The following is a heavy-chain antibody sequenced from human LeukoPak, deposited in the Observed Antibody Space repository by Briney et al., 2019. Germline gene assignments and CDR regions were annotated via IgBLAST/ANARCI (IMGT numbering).Heavy chain of an antibody. J-gene: IGHJ4*02. V-gene: IGHV3-66*01. CDR1: GFTVRNNY. D-gene: IGHD2-8*01. CDR3: VRLTSGVFDY. Sequence: PGGSLRLSCAASGFTVRNNYMNWVRQAPGKGLEWVSVIYSGGSTYYADSVKGRFTTSRDNSKNTLYLQMSSLRAEDTAVYYCVRLTSGVFDYWGQGTLVTVSS. CDR2: IYSGGST.